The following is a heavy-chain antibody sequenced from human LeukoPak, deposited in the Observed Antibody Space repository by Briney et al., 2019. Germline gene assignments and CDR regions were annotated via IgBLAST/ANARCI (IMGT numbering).Heavy chain of an antibody. CDR1: GFTFSSYG. Sequence: PGGSLRPSCAASGFTFSSYGMHWVRQAPGKGLEWVAVIWYDGSNKYYADSVKGRFTISRDNSKNTLYLQMNSLRAEDTAVYYCARDPLYYYDSSGYHYYGMDVWGQGTTVTVSS. V-gene: IGHV3-33*01. CDR3: ARDPLYYYDSSGYHYYGMDV. D-gene: IGHD3-22*01. J-gene: IGHJ6*02. CDR2: IWYDGSNK.